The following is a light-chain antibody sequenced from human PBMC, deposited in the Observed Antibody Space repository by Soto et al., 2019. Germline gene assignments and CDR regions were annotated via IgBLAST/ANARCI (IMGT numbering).Light chain of an antibody. Sequence: EIVMTQSPATLSVSPGERATLSCRASQSISNNLAWYHQRPGQAPRLLIYGASTRATGIPARFSGSGSGTEFTLTISSLQSEDFAVYYCKQYNTWWTFGQGTRVEIK. CDR3: KQYNTWWT. CDR2: GAS. J-gene: IGKJ1*01. V-gene: IGKV3-15*01. CDR1: QSISNN.